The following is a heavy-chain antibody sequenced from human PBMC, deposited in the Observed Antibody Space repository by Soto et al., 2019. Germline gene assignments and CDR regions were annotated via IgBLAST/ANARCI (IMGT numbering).Heavy chain of an antibody. J-gene: IGHJ5*02. D-gene: IGHD2-15*01. CDR3: ARFYSDWFDP. V-gene: IGHV1-8*01. Sequence: ASGKVSCKASGYTFTSYDINWLRQATGQVLEWMGCMNPNSGNTGYAQKFQGRVTMTRNTSISTAYMELSSLRSEDTAVYYCARFYSDWFDPWGQGTLVTVSS. CDR1: GYTFTSYD. CDR2: MNPNSGNT.